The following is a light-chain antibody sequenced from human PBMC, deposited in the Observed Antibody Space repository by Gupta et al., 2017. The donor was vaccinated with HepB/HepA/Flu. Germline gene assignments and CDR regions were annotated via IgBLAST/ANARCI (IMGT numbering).Light chain of an antibody. CDR3: GTWDSDLSVV. V-gene: IGLV1-51*01. J-gene: IGLJ2*01. Sequence: QSVLTQPPSVSAAPGQKVTISCSGSTSNIGNYYVSWYQKFPGTAPKLLIYGNDKRPSGTPDRFSGSKSGASATLDITGLQTGDEGDYYCGTWDSDLSVVFGGGTKLTVL. CDR2: GND. CDR1: TSNIGNYY.